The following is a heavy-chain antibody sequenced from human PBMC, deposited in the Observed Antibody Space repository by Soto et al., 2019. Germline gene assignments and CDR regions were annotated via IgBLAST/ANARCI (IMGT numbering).Heavy chain of an antibody. CDR3: ERSWEFEPDACDI. Sequence: EVQLLESGGGLVQPGGSLRLSCAASGFTFSSYAMSWVRQAPGKGLEWVSAISGSGGSTYYADSVKGRFTISRDNSKNTLYLQMNSLRAEDTAVYYCERSWEFEPDACDIWGQGTMVTVSS. D-gene: IGHD1-26*01. CDR1: GFTFSSYA. J-gene: IGHJ3*02. CDR2: ISGSGGST. V-gene: IGHV3-23*01.